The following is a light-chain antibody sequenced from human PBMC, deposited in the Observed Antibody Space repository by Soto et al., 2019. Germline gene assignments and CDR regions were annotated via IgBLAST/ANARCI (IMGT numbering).Light chain of an antibody. V-gene: IGLV4-69*01. CDR3: QTGGTGIQV. CDR2: LNSDGSH. J-gene: IGLJ2*01. CDR1: SGHSNYA. Sequence: QPVLTQSPSASASLGASVKLTCTLSSGHSNYAIAWHQLQPEKGPRYLMKLNSDGSHIKGDGIPDRFSGSSSGAERYLTISSLQSEDEADYYCQTGGTGIQVFGGGTQLTVL.